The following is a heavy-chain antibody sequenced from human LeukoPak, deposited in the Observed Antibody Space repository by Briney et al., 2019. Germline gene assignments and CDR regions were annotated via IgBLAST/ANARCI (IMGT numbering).Heavy chain of an antibody. CDR3: AGLVGRYSSGLYYYYFDY. CDR2: MYLSGTT. V-gene: IGHV4-4*02. CDR1: GDSINSLDL. Sequence: SETLSLTCTVSGDSINSLDLWSWVRQPPGQGLEWIGEMYLSGTTHSNPSVKSRVTISIDKSKNQFFLNLSSVTAADTAVYYCAGLVGRYSSGLYYYYFDYWGQGALVTVSS. J-gene: IGHJ4*02. D-gene: IGHD3-22*01.